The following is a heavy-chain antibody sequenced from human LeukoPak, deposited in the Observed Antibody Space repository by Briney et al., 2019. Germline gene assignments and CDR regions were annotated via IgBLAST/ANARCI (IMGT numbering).Heavy chain of an antibody. Sequence: GGSLRLSCAATGFTFKDYGMHWVRQPPGKGLEWVSSINWNGGGTDYADSVKGRFTISRDNAKNSLYLQLSSLRPEDTALYYCAKHMRATNTYSFCGLDVWGQGTTVTVSS. CDR2: INWNGGGT. V-gene: IGHV3-9*01. CDR3: AKHMRATNTYSFCGLDV. J-gene: IGHJ6*02. D-gene: IGHD1-26*01. CDR1: GFTFKDYG.